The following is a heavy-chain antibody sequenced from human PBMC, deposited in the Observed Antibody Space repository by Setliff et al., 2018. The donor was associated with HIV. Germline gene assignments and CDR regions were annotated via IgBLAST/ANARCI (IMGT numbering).Heavy chain of an antibody. V-gene: IGHV4-34*01. D-gene: IGHD5-18*01. J-gene: IGHJ5*02. CDR1: GGSVSGHY. CDR2: ITPSGAT. Sequence: PSETLSLTCAVYGGSVSGHYWGWFRQPPGKGLEWIGEITPSGATNYLPSLKSRVAMSLDTSKNQFSLKMTSVTAADTALYYCSNWNTTIDEDAWGQGTLVTVSS. CDR3: SNWNTTIDEDA.